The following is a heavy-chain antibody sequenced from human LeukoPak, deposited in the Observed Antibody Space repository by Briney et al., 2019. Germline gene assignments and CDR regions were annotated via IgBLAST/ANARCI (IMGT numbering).Heavy chain of an antibody. CDR2: ISYSGST. CDR3: AKGKAGHYHSVTDEYYYYMDV. CDR1: GGYFSGFY. V-gene: IGHV4-34*01. Sequence: PSETLSLTCVVDGGYFSGFYWTWIRQAPGKGLEWIGEISYSGSTKYNPSLKGRVTIEVDTPKKQISLNLSSLTAADTAVYYCAKGKAGHYHSVTDEYYYYMDVWGKGTTVIVSS. J-gene: IGHJ6*03. D-gene: IGHD3-9*01.